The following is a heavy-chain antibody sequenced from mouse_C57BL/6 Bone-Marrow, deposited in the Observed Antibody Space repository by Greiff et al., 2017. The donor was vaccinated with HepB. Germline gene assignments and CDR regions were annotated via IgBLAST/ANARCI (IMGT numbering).Heavy chain of an antibody. CDR2: IRNKANGYTT. D-gene: IGHD2-1*01. CDR3: AIFLWYVLDFDV. CDR1: GFTFTDYY. Sequence: VQLKESGGGLVQPGGSLSLSCAASGFTFTDYYMSWVRQPPGKALEWLGFIRNKANGYTTEYSASVKGRFTISRDNSQSILYPQMNALRAEDSATYYCAIFLWYVLDFDVWGSGTTVTVS. J-gene: IGHJ1*01. V-gene: IGHV7-3*01.